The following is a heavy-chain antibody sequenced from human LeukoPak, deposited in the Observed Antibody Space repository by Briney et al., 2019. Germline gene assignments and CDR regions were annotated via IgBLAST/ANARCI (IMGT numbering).Heavy chain of an antibody. Sequence: GGSLRLSCAASGFAFSSYSMNWVRQAPGKGLEWVSSISSSSSYIYYADSVKGRFTISRDNAKNSLYLQMNSLRAEDTAVYYCARDPGIVVVPAAAHFGYWGQGTLVTVSS. D-gene: IGHD2-2*01. V-gene: IGHV3-21*01. CDR1: GFAFSSYS. CDR2: ISSSSSYI. CDR3: ARDPGIVVVPAAAHFGY. J-gene: IGHJ4*02.